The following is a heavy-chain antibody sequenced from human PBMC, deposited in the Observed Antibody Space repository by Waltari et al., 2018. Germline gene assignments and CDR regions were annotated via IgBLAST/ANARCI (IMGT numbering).Heavy chain of an antibody. CDR2: TYYRSKWYN. CDR3: ARGRHYYDSSGEGPFAWWFDP. Sequence: QVQLQQSGPGLVKPSQTLSLTCAISGDRVSSNSAAWNWIRQSPSRGLEWLGRTYYRSKWYNDYAVSVKSRITINPDTSKNQFSLQLNSVTPEDTAVYYCARGRHYYDSSGEGPFAWWFDPWGQGTLVTVSS. CDR1: GDRVSSNSAA. J-gene: IGHJ5*02. D-gene: IGHD3-22*01. V-gene: IGHV6-1*01.